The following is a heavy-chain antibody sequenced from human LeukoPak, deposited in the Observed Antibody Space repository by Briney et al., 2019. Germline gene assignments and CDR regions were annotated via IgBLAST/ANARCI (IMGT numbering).Heavy chain of an antibody. J-gene: IGHJ4*02. V-gene: IGHV1-2*02. CDR3: ARPGGYTDYFDY. D-gene: IGHD5-24*01. CDR2: INPNNGGT. CDR1: GYTFTDYN. Sequence: GASVKVSCKGSGYTFTDYNMHWVRQAPGQGLEWMGWINPNNGGTRYAQKFPGRVTMTRDTSITTAYMELSSLRSDDTAVYYCARPGGYTDYFDYWGQGTLVTVSS.